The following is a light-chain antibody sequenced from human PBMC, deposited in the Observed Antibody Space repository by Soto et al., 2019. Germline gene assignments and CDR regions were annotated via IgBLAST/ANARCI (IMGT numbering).Light chain of an antibody. CDR2: GAS. V-gene: IGKV3-20*01. CDR3: QPYGSSLLT. CDR1: QSVSSSY. J-gene: IGKJ4*01. Sequence: IVLTQSPGTLPLSPGEIATLSSRASQSVSSSYFASYQQKSGQAPRLLLDGASSRATGIPDRFSGSGSGTDFTLTISRLEPEDFAGYYCQPYGSSLLTFGGGTKVESK.